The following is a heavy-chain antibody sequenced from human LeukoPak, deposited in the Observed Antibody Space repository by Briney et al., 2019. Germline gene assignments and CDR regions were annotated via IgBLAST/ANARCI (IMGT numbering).Heavy chain of an antibody. Sequence: SETLSLTCAVYGWSFNDYYWNWIRQPPGKGLEWIGEINARGDTNFNPSLKSRVTISVDTSKSQFSLRLMSMIAADTAVYYCARGQVPAARGYNWFDPWGQGTLVTVSS. D-gene: IGHD2-2*01. CDR2: INARGDT. CDR3: ARGQVPAARGYNWFDP. J-gene: IGHJ5*02. CDR1: GWSFNDYY. V-gene: IGHV4-34*01.